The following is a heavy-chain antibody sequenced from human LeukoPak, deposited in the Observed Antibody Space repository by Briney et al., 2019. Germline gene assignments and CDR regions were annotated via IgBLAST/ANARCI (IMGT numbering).Heavy chain of an antibody. CDR1: GFTFSSYA. V-gene: IGHV3-30*04. J-gene: IGHJ4*02. Sequence: GGSLRLSCAASGFTFSSYAMHWVGQAPGKGLEWVAVILSDGSKKYYADSVKGRFTISRDNSKNTLYLQMNSLRDEDTAMYYCARNHYDSSGYYFPLGYWGQGTLVTVSS. CDR3: ARNHYDSSGYYFPLGY. CDR2: ILSDGSKK. D-gene: IGHD3-22*01.